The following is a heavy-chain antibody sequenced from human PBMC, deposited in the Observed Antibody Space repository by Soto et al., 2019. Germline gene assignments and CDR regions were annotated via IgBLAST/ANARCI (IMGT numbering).Heavy chain of an antibody. J-gene: IGHJ6*03. V-gene: IGHV4-34*01. CDR1: GGSFSGYY. CDR3: ARVVRFTSYYYYYYMDV. Sequence: TSETLSLTCAVYGGSFSGYYWSWIRQPPGKGLEWIGEINHSGSTNYNPSLKSRVTISVDTSKNQFSLKLSSVTAADTAVYYCARVVRFTSYYYYYYMDVWGKGTTVTVSS. D-gene: IGHD3-16*01. CDR2: INHSGST.